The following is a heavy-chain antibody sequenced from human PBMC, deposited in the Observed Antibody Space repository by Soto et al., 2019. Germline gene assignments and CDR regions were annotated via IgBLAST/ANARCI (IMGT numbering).Heavy chain of an antibody. CDR2: IYIDDT. V-gene: IGHV1-18*01. CDR3: ARERDWNLDY. CDR1: GYTFSSFG. D-gene: IGHD1-1*01. J-gene: IGHJ4*02. Sequence: ASVKVSCKASGYTFSSFGFSWMRQAPGQGLEWMGWIYIDDTKYAQNFQGRVTMTTDTSTSTVYMELRSLRSDDTAVYYCARERDWNLDYWGQGTPVPVSS.